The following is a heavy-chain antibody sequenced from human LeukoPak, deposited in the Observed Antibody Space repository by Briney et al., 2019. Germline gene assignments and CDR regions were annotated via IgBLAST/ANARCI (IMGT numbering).Heavy chain of an antibody. J-gene: IGHJ3*02. D-gene: IGHD2-15*01. CDR1: GYSFTTYW. Sequence: GESLKISFKGSGYSFTTYWIAWVRQMPGKGLEWMGIIYPGDSDTRYSPSFHGQVTISADKSISTAYLQWSSLKASDTAMYYCARRGYCSGGDCYSAPFDIWGQGTMVTVSS. V-gene: IGHV5-51*01. CDR2: IYPGDSDT. CDR3: ARRGYCSGGDCYSAPFDI.